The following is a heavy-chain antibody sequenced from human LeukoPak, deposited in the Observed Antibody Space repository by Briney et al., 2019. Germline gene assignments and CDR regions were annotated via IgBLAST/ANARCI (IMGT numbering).Heavy chain of an antibody. CDR3: ARDPYYGDYVV. D-gene: IGHD4-17*01. Sequence: GGSLRLSCSASRFTICSYEMNWVRQAPGQGREWVSFIISSGGTIYYADSVKVRFTISRDNAKNSLYLQMNSLRAEDTAVYYCARDPYYGDYVVWGQGTLVTVSS. CDR2: IISSGGTI. J-gene: IGHJ4*02. V-gene: IGHV3-48*03. CDR1: RFTICSYE.